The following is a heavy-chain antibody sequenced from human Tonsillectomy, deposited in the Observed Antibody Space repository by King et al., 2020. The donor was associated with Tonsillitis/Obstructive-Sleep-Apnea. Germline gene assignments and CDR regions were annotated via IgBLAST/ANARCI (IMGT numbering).Heavy chain of an antibody. D-gene: IGHD6-13*01. CDR3: ARGVAAAGTVWFDP. Sequence: LVESGAAVQRPGASLTVSCTASGYTFTSHYIHWVRQAPGQGLEWMGMIHPSGGRPSYAQQFQGRVTMTSDTSTSTVYIELSSLRYADTAVYYCARGVAAAGTVWFDPWGQGPLVTVSS. CDR1: GYTFTSHY. V-gene: IGHV1-46*01. J-gene: IGHJ5*02. CDR2: IHPSGGRP.